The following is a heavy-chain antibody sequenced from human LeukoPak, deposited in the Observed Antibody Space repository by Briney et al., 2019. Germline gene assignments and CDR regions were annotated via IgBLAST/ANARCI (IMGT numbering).Heavy chain of an antibody. V-gene: IGHV1-2*02. CDR2: INPNSGGT. CDR3: ARRFLGSYYYAMDV. D-gene: IGHD3-3*01. Sequence: ASVKVSCKASGYTFTGYYMHWVRQAPGQGLEWMGWINPNSGGTNYAQKFQGRVTMTRDTSISTAYMELSRLRSDDTAVYYCARRFLGSYYYAMDVWGQGTTVTVSS. CDR1: GYTFTGYY. J-gene: IGHJ6*02.